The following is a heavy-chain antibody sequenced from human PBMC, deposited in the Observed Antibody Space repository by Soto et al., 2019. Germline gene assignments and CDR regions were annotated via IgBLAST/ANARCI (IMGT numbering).Heavy chain of an antibody. CDR2: IYYSGST. D-gene: IGHD3-16*02. J-gene: IGHJ4*02. Sequence: SETLSLTCTVSGGSISSYYWSWIRQPPGKGLEWIGYIYYSGSTNYNPSLKSRVTISVDTSISTAYMELSSLKSEDTAVYYCARGRIMITFGGAIVIDYWGQGSLVTVSS. V-gene: IGHV4-59*01. CDR1: GGSISSYY. CDR3: ARGRIMITFGGAIVIDY.